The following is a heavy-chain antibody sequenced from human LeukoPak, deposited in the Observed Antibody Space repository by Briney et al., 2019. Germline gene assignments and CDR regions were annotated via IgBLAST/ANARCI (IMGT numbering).Heavy chain of an antibody. J-gene: IGHJ4*02. D-gene: IGHD2-21*02. Sequence: GASVKVSCKASGYRFTSLYVHWVRQAPGQGPEWMGWINPNSGDTQYAQKFEGRVTMTRDTSITTAYMELSGLTSDDTAVYYCAREPPADCGFDCYVLGYWGQGTLVTVSS. CDR2: INPNSGDT. V-gene: IGHV1-2*02. CDR1: GYRFTSLY. CDR3: AREPPADCGFDCYVLGY.